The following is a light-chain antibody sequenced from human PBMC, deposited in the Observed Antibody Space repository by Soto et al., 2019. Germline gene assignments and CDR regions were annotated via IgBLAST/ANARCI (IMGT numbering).Light chain of an antibody. CDR2: GTS. V-gene: IGKV3-20*01. CDR1: QRISSRN. CDR3: QQYSDLPYT. Sequence: EIVLTQSPGTLSLSPRERATLSCRASQRISSRNLAWYQQKPGQAPRLLIYGTSSRATGIPDRFSGSGSVTDFTLTINRPEPEDFAVYYCQQYSDLPYTFGQGTKLEVK. J-gene: IGKJ2*01.